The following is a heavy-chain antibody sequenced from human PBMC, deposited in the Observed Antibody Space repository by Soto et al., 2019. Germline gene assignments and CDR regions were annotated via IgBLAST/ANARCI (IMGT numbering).Heavy chain of an antibody. CDR3: AGRLTTAASLDY. Sequence: VQLVESGGGLIQPGGSLRLSCAASGFTVSNNHMTWVRQAAGKGLELVSFVHGGGSTSYADSVKGRFTISRVNSKNTLYLQMDSLRAEDTAIYYCAGRLTTAASLDYWCLGTLVTVSS. J-gene: IGHJ4*02. D-gene: IGHD3-16*01. V-gene: IGHV3-53*01. CDR1: GFTVSNNH. CDR2: VHGGGST.